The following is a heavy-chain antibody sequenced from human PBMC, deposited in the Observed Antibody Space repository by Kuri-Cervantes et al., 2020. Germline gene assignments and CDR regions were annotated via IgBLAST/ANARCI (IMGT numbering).Heavy chain of an antibody. V-gene: IGHV3-49*04. J-gene: IGHJ4*02. CDR3: ARVHQQSSGYYPKYFDY. Sequence: GESLKISCTASGFTFGDFGMNWVRQAPGKGLEWVAFIRSKGDGGTAEYAASVKGRFTISRDDSKSIAYLQMNSLKTEDTAVYYCARVHQQSSGYYPKYFDYWGQGTLVTVSS. CDR1: GFTFGDFG. D-gene: IGHD3-22*01. CDR2: IRSKGDGGTA.